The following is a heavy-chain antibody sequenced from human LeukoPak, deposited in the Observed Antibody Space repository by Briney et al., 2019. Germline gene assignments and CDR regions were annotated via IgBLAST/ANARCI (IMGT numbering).Heavy chain of an antibody. D-gene: IGHD6-13*01. CDR3: ARQSLNQQLVKY. V-gene: IGHV5-51*01. Sequence: GESLKISCKGSGYSFPSHWIGWVRHIPGKGLEWMGIIYPGDSNTRYSPSFQGQVTISADKSISTAYLQWSSLKASDTAMYYCARQSLNQQLVKYWGQGTLVTVSS. CDR2: IYPGDSNT. J-gene: IGHJ4*02. CDR1: GYSFPSHW.